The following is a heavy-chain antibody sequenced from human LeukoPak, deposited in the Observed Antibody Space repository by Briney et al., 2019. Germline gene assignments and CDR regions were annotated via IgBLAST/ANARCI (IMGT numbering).Heavy chain of an antibody. J-gene: IGHJ4*02. CDR3: AKALEMASDY. V-gene: IGHV3-7*01. CDR2: IKQDGSNK. CDR1: GFTFSSYW. Sequence: GGSLGLSCAASGFTFSSYWMSWVRQAPGKGLEWVANIKQDGSNKYYADSVKGRFTISRDNSKNTLYLQMNSLRAEDTAVYYCAKALEMASDYWGQGTLVTVSS.